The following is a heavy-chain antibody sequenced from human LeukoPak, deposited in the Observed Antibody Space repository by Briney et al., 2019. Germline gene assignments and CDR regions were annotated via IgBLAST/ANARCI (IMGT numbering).Heavy chain of an antibody. Sequence: GGSLRLSCAASGFTFSSYSMNWVRQAPGKGLEWVSSISNSSSYIYYADSVKGRFTISRDNAKNSLYLQMNSLRAEDTAVYYCARDSRYCSGGSCYGMDVWGKGATVTVSS. V-gene: IGHV3-21*01. J-gene: IGHJ6*04. CDR1: GFTFSSYS. D-gene: IGHD2-15*01. CDR3: ARDSRYCSGGSCYGMDV. CDR2: ISNSSSYI.